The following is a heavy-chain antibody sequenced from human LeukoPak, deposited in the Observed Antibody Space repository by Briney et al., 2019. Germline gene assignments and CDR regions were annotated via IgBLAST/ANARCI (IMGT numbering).Heavy chain of an antibody. J-gene: IGHJ4*02. V-gene: IGHV1-2*02. Sequence: VASVKVTCKASGYTFTGYYIHWVRQAPGQGLEWMGWINPNSGGTNYAQKFQGRVTMTRDTSISTAYMELSRLRSDDTAVYYCARDNGLRLQNYWGQGTLVTVSS. D-gene: IGHD5-12*01. CDR1: GYTFTGYY. CDR2: INPNSGGT. CDR3: ARDNGLRLQNY.